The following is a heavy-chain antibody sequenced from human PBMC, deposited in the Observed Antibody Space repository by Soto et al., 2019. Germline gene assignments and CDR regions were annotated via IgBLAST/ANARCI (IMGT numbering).Heavy chain of an antibody. CDR2: IIPIFGTA. J-gene: IGHJ6*02. D-gene: IGHD2-15*01. CDR3: ARAQYCRGGSCYYYYGMDV. Sequence: QVQLVQSGAEVKKPGSSVKVSCKASGGTFSSYAISWVRQAPGQGLEWMGGIIPIFGTANYAQKFQGRVTITAADSTSTAYMEVSSLRSEDTAVYYWARAQYCRGGSCYYYYGMDVWGQGTTVTVSS. CDR1: GGTFSSYA. V-gene: IGHV1-69*12.